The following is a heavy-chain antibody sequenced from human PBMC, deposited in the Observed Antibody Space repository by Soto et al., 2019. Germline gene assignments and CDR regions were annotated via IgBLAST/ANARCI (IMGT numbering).Heavy chain of an antibody. V-gene: IGHV1-24*01. CDR2: FDPEDGET. J-gene: IGHJ5*02. Sequence: GASVKVSCKVSGYTLTELSMHWVRQAPGKGLEWMGGFDPEDGETIYAQKFQGRVTMTEDTSTDTAYMELSSLRSEDTAVYYCATVWAGTSHCSGGSCYLLGYWFDPWGQGTLVTVSS. CDR3: ATVWAGTSHCSGGSCYLLGYWFDP. CDR1: GYTLTELS. D-gene: IGHD2-15*01.